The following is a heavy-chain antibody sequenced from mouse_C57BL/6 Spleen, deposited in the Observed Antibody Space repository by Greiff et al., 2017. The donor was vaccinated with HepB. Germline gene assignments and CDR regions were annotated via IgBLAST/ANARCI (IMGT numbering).Heavy chain of an antibody. J-gene: IGHJ3*01. Sequence: QVQLQQSGAELVRPGASVKLSCKASGYTFTDYYINWVKQRPGQGLEWIARIYPGSGNTYYNEKFKGKATLTAEKSSSTAYMQLSSLTSEDSAVYFCAREGITTVVATPFAYWGQGTLVTVSA. CDR1: GYTFTDYY. D-gene: IGHD1-1*01. V-gene: IGHV1-76*01. CDR3: AREGITTVVATPFAY. CDR2: IYPGSGNT.